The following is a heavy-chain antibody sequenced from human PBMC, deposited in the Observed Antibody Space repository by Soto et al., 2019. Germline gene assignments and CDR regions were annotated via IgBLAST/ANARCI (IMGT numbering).Heavy chain of an antibody. CDR2: MNPNRGNT. Sequence: QVQLVQSGAEVKKPGASVKVSCKASGYTFTSYDINWVRQATGQGLEWKGWMNPNRGNTGYAQKFQCRVTKARNTSISTAYMELMSLRSEETAVYYCASFAPTTYDAFDIWGQGTMVNGSS. D-gene: IGHD5-12*01. CDR1: GYTFTSYD. CDR3: ASFAPTTYDAFDI. V-gene: IGHV1-8*01. J-gene: IGHJ3*02.